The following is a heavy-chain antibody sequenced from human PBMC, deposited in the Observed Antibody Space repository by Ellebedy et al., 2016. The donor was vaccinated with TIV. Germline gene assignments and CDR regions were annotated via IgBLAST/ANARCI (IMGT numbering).Heavy chain of an antibody. J-gene: IGHJ6*02. Sequence: ASVKVSCXASGYTFTSYGISWVRQAPGQGLEWMGWISAYNGNTNYAQKLQGRVTMTTDTSTSTAYMELRSLRSDDTAVYYCARDRLADFWSGYYTAGRPAHYYGMDVWGQGTTVTVSS. D-gene: IGHD3-3*01. CDR3: ARDRLADFWSGYYTAGRPAHYYGMDV. CDR2: ISAYNGNT. V-gene: IGHV1-18*01. CDR1: GYTFTSYG.